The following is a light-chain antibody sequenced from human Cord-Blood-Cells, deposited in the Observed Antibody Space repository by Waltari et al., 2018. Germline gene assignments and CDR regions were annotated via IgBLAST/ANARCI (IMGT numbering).Light chain of an antibody. J-gene: IGKJ2*01. CDR3: QQYNSYPYT. CDR2: KAS. CDR1: QSISSW. V-gene: IGKV1-5*03. Sequence: DIQMTQSPSTLSASVGDRVPITCRASQSISSWLAWYQQKPGKAPKLLIYKASSLESGVPSRFSCSGSGTEFTLTISSLQPDDFATYYCQQYNSYPYTFGQGTKLEIK.